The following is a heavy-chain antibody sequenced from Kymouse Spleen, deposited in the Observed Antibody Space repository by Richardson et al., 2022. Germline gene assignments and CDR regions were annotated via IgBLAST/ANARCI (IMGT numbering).Heavy chain of an antibody. D-gene: IGHD2-2*02. V-gene: IGHV3-23*04. CDR3: AKDRGYCSSTSCPHYYYGMDV. CDR1: GFTFSSYA. Sequence: EVQLVESGGGLVQPGGSLRLSCAASGFTFSSYAMSWVRQAPGKGLEWVSAISGSGGSTYYADSVKGRFTISRDNSKNTLYLQMNSLRAEDTAVYYCAKDRGYCSSTSCPHYYYGMDVWGQGTTVTVSS. CDR2: ISGSGGST. J-gene: IGHJ6*02.